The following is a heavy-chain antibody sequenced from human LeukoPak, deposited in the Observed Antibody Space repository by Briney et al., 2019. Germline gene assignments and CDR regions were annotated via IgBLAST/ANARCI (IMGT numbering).Heavy chain of an antibody. CDR3: VKQKLPPWYYGMDV. D-gene: IGHD2-15*01. V-gene: IGHV3-23*01. CDR1: GFTFSSYA. J-gene: IGHJ6*02. Sequence: PGGSLRLSCAASGFTFSSYAMSWVRQAPGKGLEWVSAISGSGGSTYYADSVKGRFTISRDNSKNTLYLQMNSLRAEDTAVYYCVKQKLPPWYYGMDVWGQGTTVTVSS. CDR2: ISGSGGST.